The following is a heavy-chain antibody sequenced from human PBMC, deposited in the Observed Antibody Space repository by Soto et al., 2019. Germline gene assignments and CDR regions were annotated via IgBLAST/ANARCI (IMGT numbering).Heavy chain of an antibody. Sequence: SETLSLTCAVYGGSFSGYYWSWIRQPPGKGLEWIGEINHSGSTNYNPSLKSRVTISVDTSKNQFSLKLSSVTAADTAVYYCARGPADYLYNYWGQGTLVTVSS. CDR2: INHSGST. CDR1: GGSFSGYY. D-gene: IGHD4-17*01. V-gene: IGHV4-34*01. J-gene: IGHJ4*02. CDR3: ARGPADYLYNY.